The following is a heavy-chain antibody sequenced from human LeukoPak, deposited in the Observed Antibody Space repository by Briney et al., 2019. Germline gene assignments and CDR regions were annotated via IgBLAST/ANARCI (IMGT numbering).Heavy chain of an antibody. J-gene: IGHJ5*02. D-gene: IGHD5-24*01. CDR2: IYYSGST. Sequence: SETLSLTCTVSGGSISSYYWSWIRQPPGKGLEWIGYIYYSGSTNYNPSLKSRVTISVDTSKNQFSLKLSSVTAADTAVYYCARKGTERWLQNSWFDPWGQGTLVTASS. V-gene: IGHV4-59*01. CDR3: ARKGTERWLQNSWFDP. CDR1: GGSISSYY.